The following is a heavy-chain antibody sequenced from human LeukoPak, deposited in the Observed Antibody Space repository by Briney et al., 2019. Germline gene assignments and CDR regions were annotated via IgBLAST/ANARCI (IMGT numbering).Heavy chain of an antibody. CDR2: IYYSGST. V-gene: IGHV4-59*01. CDR1: GGSISSCY. J-gene: IGHJ4*02. CDR3: AGELQYSSGWYAHFDY. Sequence: SETLSLTCTVSGGSISSCYWSWIRQPPGKGLEWIGYIYYSGSTNYNPSLKSRVTISVDTSKNQFSLKLSSVTAADTAVYYCAGELQYSSGWYAHFDYWGQGTLVTVSS. D-gene: IGHD6-19*01.